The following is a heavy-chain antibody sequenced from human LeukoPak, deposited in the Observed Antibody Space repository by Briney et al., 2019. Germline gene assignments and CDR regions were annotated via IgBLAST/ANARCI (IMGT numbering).Heavy chain of an antibody. Sequence: ASVKVSCKAPAGTISNFTITWVRQAPGQGLEWMGRILPVFGTANYAQKFQGKVTFTADISTRTAYMEFSSLRSDDTAVYYCARRFYYDRIGYSEYWGQGTLISVSS. V-gene: IGHV1-69*08. CDR2: ILPVFGTA. CDR3: ARRFYYDRIGYSEY. J-gene: IGHJ4*02. D-gene: IGHD3-22*01. CDR1: AGTISNFT.